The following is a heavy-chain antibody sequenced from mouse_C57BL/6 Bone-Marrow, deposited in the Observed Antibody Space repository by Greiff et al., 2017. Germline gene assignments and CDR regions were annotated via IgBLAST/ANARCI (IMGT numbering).Heavy chain of an antibody. Sequence: QVTLKESGPGILQPSQTLSLTCSFSGFSLSTFGMGVGWIRQPSGKGLEWLAHIWWDDDKYYNPALKSRLTISKDTSKNQVFLKIANVDTAATATYYCARIERGYYVWGYYFDYWGQGTTLTVSS. D-gene: IGHD2-3*01. CDR2: IWWDDDK. CDR3: ARIERGYYVWGYYFDY. J-gene: IGHJ2*01. V-gene: IGHV8-8*01. CDR1: GFSLSTFGMG.